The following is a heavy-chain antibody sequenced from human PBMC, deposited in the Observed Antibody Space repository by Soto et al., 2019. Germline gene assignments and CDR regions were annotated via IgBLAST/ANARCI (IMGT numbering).Heavy chain of an antibody. J-gene: IGHJ4*02. CDR2: IRGRGGST. V-gene: IGHV3-23*01. D-gene: IGHD1-1*01. Sequence: EVQLLESGGGLVLPGGSLRLSCAASGFIFSDYSMSWVRQAPGKGLEWVSGIRGRGGSTYYADSVKGRFTISRDSSRNTLFLPMNSLRAEGTALYFCARSSGDTWEQYYFDYWGQGTLVPVSS. CDR3: ARSSGDTWEQYYFDY. CDR1: GFIFSDYS.